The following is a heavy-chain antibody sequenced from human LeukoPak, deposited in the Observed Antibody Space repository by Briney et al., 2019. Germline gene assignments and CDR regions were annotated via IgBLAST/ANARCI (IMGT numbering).Heavy chain of an antibody. CDR2: IYYSGST. J-gene: IGHJ4*02. CDR3: ARGSDYYDSSGYGVGY. Sequence: PSETLSLTCTVSGGSISSSSYYWGWIRQPPGKGLEWIGSIYYSGSTYYNPSLKSRVTISVDTSKNQFSLKLSSVTAADTAVYYCARGSDYYDSSGYGVGYWGQGTLVTVSS. V-gene: IGHV4-39*07. CDR1: GGSISSSSYY. D-gene: IGHD3-22*01.